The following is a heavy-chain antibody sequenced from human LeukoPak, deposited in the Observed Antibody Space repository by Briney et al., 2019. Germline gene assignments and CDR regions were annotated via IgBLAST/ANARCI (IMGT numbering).Heavy chain of an antibody. V-gene: IGHV3-23*01. J-gene: IGHJ5*02. Sequence: PGGSLRLSCAASGFTFSSYAMSWVRQAPGKGLEWVSAISGSGGSTYYADSVKGRFTISRDNSKNTLYLQMNSLRAEDTAVYYCAKNMYYDFWSGYSRTDPWGQGTLVTVSS. CDR1: GFTFSSYA. CDR2: ISGSGGST. D-gene: IGHD3-3*01. CDR3: AKNMYYDFWSGYSRTDP.